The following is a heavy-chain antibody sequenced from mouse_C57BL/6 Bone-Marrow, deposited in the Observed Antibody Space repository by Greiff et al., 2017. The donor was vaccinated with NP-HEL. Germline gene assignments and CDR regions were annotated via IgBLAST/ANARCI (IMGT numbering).Heavy chain of an antibody. Sequence: LVESGAELARPGASVKLSCKASGYTFTSYGISWVKQRTGQGLEWIGEIYPRSGNTYYNEKFKGKATLTADKSSSTAYMELRSLTSEDSAVYFCARAEFYYDYGDDWGQGTSVTVSS. CDR1: GYTFTSYG. CDR3: ARAEFYYDYGDD. CDR2: IYPRSGNT. D-gene: IGHD2-4*01. J-gene: IGHJ4*01. V-gene: IGHV1-81*01.